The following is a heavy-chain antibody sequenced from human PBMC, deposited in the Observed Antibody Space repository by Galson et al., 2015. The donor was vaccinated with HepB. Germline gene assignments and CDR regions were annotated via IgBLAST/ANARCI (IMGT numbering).Heavy chain of an antibody. CDR3: AKAPLIAYYKTYDS. V-gene: IGHV3-23*01. CDR2: IRDSGSST. CDR1: GFTFSSYA. D-gene: IGHD3-9*01. J-gene: IGHJ4*02. Sequence: SLRLSCAASGFTFSSYAMSWVRQAPGKGLEWVSVIRDSGSSTYYADSVKGRFTISRDTSKNTLYLQMNSLRAEDTAVYYCAKAPLIAYYKTYDSWGQGTLVTVSS.